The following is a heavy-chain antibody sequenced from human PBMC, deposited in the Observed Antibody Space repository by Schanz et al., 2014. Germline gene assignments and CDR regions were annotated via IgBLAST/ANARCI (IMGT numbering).Heavy chain of an antibody. CDR2: IIPILGIA. D-gene: IGHD3-22*01. Sequence: QVQLVQSGAEVKKPGSSVKVSCKASGGTFSSYSISWVRQAPGQGLEWMGRIIPILGIANYAQKFQGRVTNTADKSTSTAYMDLSSLRPEDTAVYYCARSNYYDNSDYYNSFDYWGQGTILTVSS. J-gene: IGHJ3*01. V-gene: IGHV1-69*02. CDR1: GGTFSSYS. CDR3: ARSNYYDNSDYYNSFDY.